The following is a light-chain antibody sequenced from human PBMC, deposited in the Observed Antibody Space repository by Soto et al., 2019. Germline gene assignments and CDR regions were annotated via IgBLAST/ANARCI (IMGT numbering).Light chain of an antibody. CDR3: CSYAGRDVV. J-gene: IGLJ2*01. Sequence: QSVLTQPASVSGSPGQSITISCTGTSSDVGSYNLVSWYQQHPGKAPKLMIYEVSKRPSGVSNRFSGSKSGNTASLTISGLQTEDKADYYCCSYAGRDVVFGGGTKLTVL. V-gene: IGLV2-23*02. CDR1: SSDVGSYNL. CDR2: EVS.